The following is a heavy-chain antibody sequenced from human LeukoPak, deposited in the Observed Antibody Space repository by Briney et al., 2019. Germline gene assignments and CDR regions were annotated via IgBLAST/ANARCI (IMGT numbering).Heavy chain of an antibody. CDR1: GFTFSSYA. V-gene: IGHV3-23*01. CDR3: AKVRDTREWYKDAFDV. Sequence: PGGSLRLSCAASGFTFSSYAMSWVRQAPGKGLGWVSAITGTGGHTYYVASVKGRFTVSRDNSRNTLDLQMSSLRGEDSAIYYCAKVRDTREWYKDAFDVWGQGTRVTVSS. J-gene: IGHJ3*01. CDR2: ITGTGGHT. D-gene: IGHD3-3*01.